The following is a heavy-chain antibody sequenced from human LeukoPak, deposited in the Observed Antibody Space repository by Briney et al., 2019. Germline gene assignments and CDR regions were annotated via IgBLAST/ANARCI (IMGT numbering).Heavy chain of an antibody. CDR2: IYTSGST. CDR3: ERGPTYCSSSSCLQGE. D-gene: IGHD2-15*01. V-gene: IGHV4-61*02. CDR1: GGSISSGSDY. J-gene: IGHJ4*02. Sequence: SETLSLTCTVSGGSISSGSDYWSWIRQPAGKGLEWIGRIYTSGSTNYNPSLKSRVTISVDTSKNQFSLKLSSVTAADTAVYYCERGPTYCSSSSCLQGEWGQGTLVTVSS.